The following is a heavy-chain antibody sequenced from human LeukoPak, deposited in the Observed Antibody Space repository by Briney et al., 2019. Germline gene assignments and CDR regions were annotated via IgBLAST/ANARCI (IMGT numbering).Heavy chain of an antibody. CDR1: GGSISSGGYY. CDR3: ARESRYDYVGGSYQGGDAFDI. J-gene: IGHJ3*02. Sequence: SQTLSLTCTVSGGSISSGGYYWSWIRQHPGKGLEWIGYIYYSGSTYYNPSLKSRVTISVDTSKNQFSLKLSSVTAADTAVYYCARESRYDYVGGSYQGGDAFDIWGQGTMVTVSS. D-gene: IGHD3-16*02. V-gene: IGHV4-31*03. CDR2: IYYSGST.